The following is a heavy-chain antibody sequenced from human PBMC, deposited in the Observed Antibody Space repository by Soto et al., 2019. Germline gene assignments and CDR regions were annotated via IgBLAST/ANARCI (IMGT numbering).Heavy chain of an antibody. V-gene: IGHV3-48*03. CDR2: ISSIGVAT. CDR3: AREGRVGGIDY. Sequence: EVQLVESGGGLVQPGGSLRLSCAASGFTFSIHEMNWVRQAPGKGLEWVSYISSIGVATYYADSVKGRFTISRDNAKNSLYLQINSLGAEDTAVYYCAREGRVGGIDYWGQGTPVTVSS. D-gene: IGHD6-19*01. CDR1: GFTFSIHE. J-gene: IGHJ4*02.